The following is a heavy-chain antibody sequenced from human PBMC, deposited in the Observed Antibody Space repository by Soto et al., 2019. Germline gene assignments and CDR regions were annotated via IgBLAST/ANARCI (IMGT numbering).Heavy chain of an antibody. D-gene: IGHD1-26*01. J-gene: IGHJ4*02. CDR3: ARVMGSVDF. CDR1: GYTFSNYD. V-gene: IGHV1-8*01. Sequence: QVPLVQSGAEVKKPGTSVRISCKTSGYTFSNYDINWVRQAAGQGLEWMGWMNPKSGYTGSARNFQVRVTMTRDTSMTTAYMELSSLRSEDTAMYYCARVMGSVDFWGQGTLVTVSS. CDR2: MNPKSGYT.